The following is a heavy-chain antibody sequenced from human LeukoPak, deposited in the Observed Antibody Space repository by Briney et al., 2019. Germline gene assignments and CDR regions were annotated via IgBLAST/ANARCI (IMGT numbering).Heavy chain of an antibody. CDR1: GGSISSSSYN. Sequence: SETLSLTCTVSGGSISSSSYNWGWIRQPPGKGLEWIGSIYYSGSTYYNPSLKSRVTISVDTSKNQFSLKLSSVTAADTAVYYCARTRGIAAAGSPPGYFDYWGQGTLVTVSS. J-gene: IGHJ4*02. D-gene: IGHD6-13*01. CDR2: IYYSGST. CDR3: ARTRGIAAAGSPPGYFDY. V-gene: IGHV4-39*07.